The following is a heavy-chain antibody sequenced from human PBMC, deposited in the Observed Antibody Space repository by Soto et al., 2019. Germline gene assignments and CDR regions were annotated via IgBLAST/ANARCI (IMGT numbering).Heavy chain of an antibody. D-gene: IGHD3-9*01. J-gene: IGHJ4*02. V-gene: IGHV4-39*01. Sequence: PSETLSLTCSVSDDSINSDKYYWGWIRQPPGKGLEWIGSIYYRGNAYYNPSLQTRVTRSLAKSRSQFSLKLNSVTAADSAVYFCARLEGLATVSYYFDFWGPGALVTVSS. CDR3: ARLEGLATVSYYFDF. CDR2: IYYRGNA. CDR1: DDSINSDKYY.